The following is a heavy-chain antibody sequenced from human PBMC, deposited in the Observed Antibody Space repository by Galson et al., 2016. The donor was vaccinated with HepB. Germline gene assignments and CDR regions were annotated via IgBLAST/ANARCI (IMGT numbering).Heavy chain of an antibody. V-gene: IGHV3-48*02. CDR1: GFTFSTYN. J-gene: IGHJ4*02. D-gene: IGHD1-26*01. CDR2: ISSSSSSL. CDR3: ARDLTRMVGANGF. Sequence: SLRLSCAASGFTFSTYNMNWVRQAPGKGLEWVSYISSSSSSLYYADSVKGRFTISRDNAKNSLYLQMKSLRDEDSAIYYCARDLTRMVGANGFWGRGTLVSVSS.